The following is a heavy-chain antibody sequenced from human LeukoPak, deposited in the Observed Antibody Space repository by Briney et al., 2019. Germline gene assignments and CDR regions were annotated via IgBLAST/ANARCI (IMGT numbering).Heavy chain of an antibody. V-gene: IGHV3-23*01. D-gene: IGHD5-18*01. CDR3: ASRSGYSYGHFDY. Sequence: PGGSLRLSCAASGFTFSNYAMSWVRQAPGKGLEWVAAITSSGESTNYADSVKDRFTISRDNSKNTLYLQMNSLRAEDTAVYYCASRSGYSYGHFDYWGQGTLVTVSS. CDR1: GFTFSNYA. CDR2: ITSSGEST. J-gene: IGHJ4*02.